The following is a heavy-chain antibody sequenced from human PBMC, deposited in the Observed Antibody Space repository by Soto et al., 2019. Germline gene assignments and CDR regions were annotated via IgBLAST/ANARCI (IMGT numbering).Heavy chain of an antibody. CDR1: GGSISSYY. Sequence: QVQLQESGPGLVKPSETLSLTCTVSGGSISSYYWSWMRQPAGKGLEWIGRIYSSGDTYYNPSLKSRVTMSVDTSKNQFSLKLSSVTAADTAVYYCARDAFYFDTSGQYFCDYWGQGTRVTVSS. CDR3: ARDAFYFDTSGQYFCDY. D-gene: IGHD3-22*01. CDR2: IYSSGDT. J-gene: IGHJ4*02. V-gene: IGHV4-4*07.